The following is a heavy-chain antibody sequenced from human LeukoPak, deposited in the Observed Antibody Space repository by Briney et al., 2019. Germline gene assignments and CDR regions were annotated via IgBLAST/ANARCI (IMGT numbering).Heavy chain of an antibody. CDR1: GYTFTGYY. V-gene: IGHV1-2*06. CDR2: INPNSGGT. Sequence: ASVTVSCKASGYTFTGYYMHWVRQAPGQGLEWMGRINPNSGGTNYAQKFQGRVTMTRDTSISTAYMELSRLRSDDTAVYYCARDYCSSTSCLFDYWGQGTLVTVSS. J-gene: IGHJ4*02. CDR3: ARDYCSSTSCLFDY. D-gene: IGHD2-2*01.